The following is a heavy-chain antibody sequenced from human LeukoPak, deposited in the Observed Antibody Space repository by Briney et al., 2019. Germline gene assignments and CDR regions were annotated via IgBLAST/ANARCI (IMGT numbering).Heavy chain of an antibody. CDR2: ISWDSGSQ. V-gene: IGHV3-9*01. CDR1: GFSLEDFA. D-gene: IGHD3-9*01. Sequence: GGSLRLSCVGSGFSLEDFAMHWVRQVPGKGLEWVSSISWDSGSQAYTDSVKGRFTISRDNDKNSLYLQMDSLRPEDTAFYYCVKDMGFDLSKDAFHIWGQGTLVTVSS. J-gene: IGHJ3*02. CDR3: VKDMGFDLSKDAFHI.